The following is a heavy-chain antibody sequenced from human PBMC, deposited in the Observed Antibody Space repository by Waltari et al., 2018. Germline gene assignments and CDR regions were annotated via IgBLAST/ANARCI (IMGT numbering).Heavy chain of an antibody. CDR1: GGSITHPNLY. Sequence: QLQLQESGPGLVKPSGTLSLACAVSGGSITHPNLYWGWVRQPPGKGLEFIGSVYYTGNTYYNPSLMRRVTISVDTSKNKFSLRLTSVTAADTAVYYCATPYGSGTNFDYWGQGTLVTVSS. CDR2: VYYTGNT. CDR3: ATPYGSGTNFDY. J-gene: IGHJ4*02. D-gene: IGHD3-10*01. V-gene: IGHV4-39*01.